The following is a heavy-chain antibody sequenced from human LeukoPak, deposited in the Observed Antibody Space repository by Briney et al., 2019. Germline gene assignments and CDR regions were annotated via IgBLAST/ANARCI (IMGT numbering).Heavy chain of an antibody. J-gene: IGHJ3*01. CDR3: ARRFDPYSLDV. V-gene: IGHV4-31*03. CDR2: IHNSGNT. CDR1: GASISGPYY. D-gene: IGHD1-26*01. Sequence: SETLSLTCSVSGASISGPYYWTWIRQHPGKGLAWIGYIHNSGNTYYDASLESRVVMTLDTSKNQFSLRLTSVTDADTAVYYCARRFDPYSLDVWGQGTMVTVSS.